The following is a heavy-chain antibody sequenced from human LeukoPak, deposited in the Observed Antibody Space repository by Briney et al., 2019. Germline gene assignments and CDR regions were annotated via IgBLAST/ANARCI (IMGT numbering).Heavy chain of an antibody. J-gene: IGHJ4*02. V-gene: IGHV4-61*01. D-gene: IGHD5-24*01. CDR1: GGSISSSSYY. Sequence: SETLSLTCTVSGGSISSSSYYWSWIRQPPGKGLEWIGYIYYSGSTNYNPSLKSRVTISVDTSKNQFSLKLSSVTAADTAVYYCARSSRDGYYWGQGTLVTVSS. CDR3: ARSSRDGYY. CDR2: IYYSGST.